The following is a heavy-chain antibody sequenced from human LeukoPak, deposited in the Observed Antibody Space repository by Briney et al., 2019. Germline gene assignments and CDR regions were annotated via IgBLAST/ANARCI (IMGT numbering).Heavy chain of an antibody. J-gene: IGHJ4*02. CDR3: ATVDDIVHTIYFDY. CDR2: ISGSGGST. Sequence: GGSLRLSCAASGFTFSSYAMSWVRQAPGKGLEWVSGISGSGGSTYYADSVKGRFTIPRDNSKNTLYLQMNSLRAEDTAVYYCATVDDIVHTIYFDYWGQGTLVTVSS. CDR1: GFTFSSYA. D-gene: IGHD5-12*01. V-gene: IGHV3-23*01.